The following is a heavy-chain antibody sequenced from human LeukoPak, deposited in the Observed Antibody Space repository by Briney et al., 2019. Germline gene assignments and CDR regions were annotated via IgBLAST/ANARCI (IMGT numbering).Heavy chain of an antibody. V-gene: IGHV3-23*01. J-gene: IGHJ4*02. CDR2: ISGGGGST. Sequence: PGGSLRLSCAASGFTFSSYAMSWVRQAPGKGLEWVSAISGGGGSTYYADSVKGRFTISRDNSKNTLYLQMNSLRAEDTAVYYCAKKGIAAAGPYYFDYWGQGTLVTVSS. CDR1: GFTFSSYA. CDR3: AKKGIAAAGPYYFDY. D-gene: IGHD6-13*01.